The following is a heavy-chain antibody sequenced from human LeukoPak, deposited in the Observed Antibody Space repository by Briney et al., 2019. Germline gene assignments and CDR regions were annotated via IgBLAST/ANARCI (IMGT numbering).Heavy chain of an antibody. CDR1: GYTFTSYG. Sequence: GASVKVSCKASGYTFTSYGISWVRQAPGQGLEWMGWISAYNGNTNYAQKLQGRVTMTTDTSTSTAYMELRSLRSDDTAVYYCARDSDCSSTSCPPSYYYYGMDVWGQGTTVTVSS. CDR2: ISAYNGNT. D-gene: IGHD2-2*01. CDR3: ARDSDCSSTSCPPSYYYYGMDV. V-gene: IGHV1-18*01. J-gene: IGHJ6*02.